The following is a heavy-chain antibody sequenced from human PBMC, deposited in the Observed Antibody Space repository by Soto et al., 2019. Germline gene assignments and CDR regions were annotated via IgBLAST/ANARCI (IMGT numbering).Heavy chain of an antibody. CDR3: ARTDIVTTNWFDP. V-gene: IGHV4-34*01. D-gene: IGHD5-12*01. J-gene: IGHJ5*02. Sequence: QVHLQQWGAGLLKPSETLSLTCAVYGESFIGYYWTWIRQSPGKGLEWIGEINHGGSTNYNPSLKSRVPISIDTSKNQVSLKLTSATVADPSVYYCARTDIVTTNWFDPWGQATLVTVSS. CDR1: GESFIGYY. CDR2: INHGGST.